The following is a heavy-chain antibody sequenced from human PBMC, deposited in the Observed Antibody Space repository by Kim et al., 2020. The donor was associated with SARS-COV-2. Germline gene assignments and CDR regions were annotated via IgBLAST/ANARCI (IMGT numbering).Heavy chain of an antibody. V-gene: IGHV3-7*01. CDR1: GFTLSSYW. CDR3: TRDRRYMDV. J-gene: IGHJ6*03. CDR2: IKQDGSEK. Sequence: GGSLRLSCAASGFTLSSYWISWVRQAPGKGPEWVANIKQDGSEKNHVDSVKGRFTISTDNAKRSVYLQMDSLRAEDTAVYYCTRDRRYMDVWGKGTTVTVSS.